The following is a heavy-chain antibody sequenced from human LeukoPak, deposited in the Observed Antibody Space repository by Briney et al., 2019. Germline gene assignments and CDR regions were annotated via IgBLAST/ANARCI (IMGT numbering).Heavy chain of an antibody. CDR1: GFTFSDYY. Sequence: GGSLRLSCAASGFTFSDYYMSWIRQAPGKGLEWVSYISTTSSFTNYADSVKGRLTISRDNAKNSLYLQMNGLRAEDTAVYYCPKDRVAAAGIGEFDYWGQGTLVTVSS. CDR3: PKDRVAAAGIGEFDY. V-gene: IGHV3-11*05. D-gene: IGHD6-13*01. J-gene: IGHJ4*02. CDR2: ISTTSSFT.